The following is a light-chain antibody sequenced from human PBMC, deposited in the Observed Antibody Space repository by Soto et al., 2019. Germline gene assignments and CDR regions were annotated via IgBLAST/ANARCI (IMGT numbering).Light chain of an antibody. J-gene: IGKJ2*01. Sequence: VMTQSPATLSVSPGERATLSCRASQTINSNLAWYQQKSGQPPRLLIYGATIRATGIPVRFSGSGSGTEFTLTISSLQSEDSALYYCQQYNNWPLFTFGQGTKLEIK. V-gene: IGKV3-15*01. CDR3: QQYNNWPLFT. CDR1: QTINSN. CDR2: GAT.